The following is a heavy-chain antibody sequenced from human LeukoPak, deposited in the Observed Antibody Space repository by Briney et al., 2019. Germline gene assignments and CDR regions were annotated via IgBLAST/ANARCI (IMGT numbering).Heavy chain of an antibody. V-gene: IGHV1-2*02. CDR3: ARVTTVVTLWYFDY. Sequence: RRASVKVSCKASGYTFTGYYMHWVRQAPGQGLEWMGWINPNSGGTNYAQKFQGRVTMTRDTSISTAYMELSRLRSDDTAVYYCARVTTVVTLWYFDYWGQGTLATVSS. D-gene: IGHD4-23*01. J-gene: IGHJ4*02. CDR1: GYTFTGYY. CDR2: INPNSGGT.